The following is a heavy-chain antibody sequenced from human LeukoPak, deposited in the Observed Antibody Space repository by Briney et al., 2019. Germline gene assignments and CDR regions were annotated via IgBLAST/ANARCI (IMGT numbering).Heavy chain of an antibody. CDR3: ARDPEGFGATYFDY. V-gene: IGHV3-21*01. J-gene: IGHJ4*02. Sequence: GSLILSCVASGFSFSSYNMNWVRPAPGKGLEWVSSISRSASNIYYADSVKGRFTISRDNAKNSFYLQMNSLRAEDTAVFYCARDPEGFGATYFDYWGQGTLVTVSS. CDR1: GFSFSSYN. CDR2: ISRSASNI. D-gene: IGHD3-16*01.